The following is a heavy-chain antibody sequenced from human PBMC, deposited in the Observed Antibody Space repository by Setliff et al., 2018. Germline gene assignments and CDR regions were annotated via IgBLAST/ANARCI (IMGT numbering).Heavy chain of an antibody. D-gene: IGHD2-2*01. Sequence: GESLKISCKSSGYTFTNYWIGWVRQMPGKGLEWMGIIYPDDSDTRYSPSFQGQVTISADKSISTAYLQWSSLKASDTAMYYCARLVAWGVDYWGQGTLVTVSS. V-gene: IGHV5-51*01. CDR3: ARLVAWGVDY. CDR1: GYTFTNYW. J-gene: IGHJ4*02. CDR2: IYPDDSDT.